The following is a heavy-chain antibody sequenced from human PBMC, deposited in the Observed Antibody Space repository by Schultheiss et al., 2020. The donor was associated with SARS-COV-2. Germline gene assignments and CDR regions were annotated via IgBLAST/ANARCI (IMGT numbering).Heavy chain of an antibody. CDR3: ARGRYNWNGYWFDP. J-gene: IGHJ5*02. D-gene: IGHD1-1*01. V-gene: IGHV1-18*01. Sequence: ASVKVSCKASGGTFSSYGISWVRQAPGQGLEWMGWISAYNGNTNYAQKLQGRVTMTTDTSTSTAYMELRSLRSDDTAVYYCARGRYNWNGYWFDPWGQGTLVTVSS. CDR2: ISAYNGNT. CDR1: GGTFSSYG.